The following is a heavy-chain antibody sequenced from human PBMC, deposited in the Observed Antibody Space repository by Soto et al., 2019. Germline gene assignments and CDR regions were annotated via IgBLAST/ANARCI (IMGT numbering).Heavy chain of an antibody. J-gene: IGHJ6*02. V-gene: IGHV2-5*02. Sequence: SGPTLVNPTQTLTLTCTFSGFSLSTSGVGVGWIRQPPGKALEWLALIYWDDDKRYSPSLRSRLTINKDTSKNQVVLTMTNMDPVDTATYYCIQSRCGGDCLQSYASHYYYGMDVWGQGTTLTVSS. CDR3: IQSRCGGDCLQSYASHYYYGMDV. CDR2: IYWDDDK. CDR1: GFSLSTSGVG. D-gene: IGHD2-21*02.